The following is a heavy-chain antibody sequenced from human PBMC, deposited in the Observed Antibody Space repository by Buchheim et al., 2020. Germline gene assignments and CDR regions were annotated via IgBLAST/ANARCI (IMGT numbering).Heavy chain of an antibody. CDR1: GFIFNRFS. V-gene: IGHV3-48*02. Sequence: EVQLVESGGGLVQPGGSLRLSCGASGFIFNRFSMDWVRQSPGKGLEWISYISSRSSTIYYADSVKGRFTIPRDNAKKSLYLQMNSLRDEDTAVYYCASTPQYDYVWGTYRYEDYWGQGTL. J-gene: IGHJ4*02. CDR2: ISSRSSTI. CDR3: ASTPQYDYVWGTYRYEDY. D-gene: IGHD3-16*02.